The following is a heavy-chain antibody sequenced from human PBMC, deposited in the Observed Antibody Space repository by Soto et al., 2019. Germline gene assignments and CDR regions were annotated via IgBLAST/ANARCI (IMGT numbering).Heavy chain of an antibody. Sequence: GGSLRLSCVASGLTFNNAWMNWVRQAPGKGLEWVGRIRSKSDGGTTDYAAPVKGRFTISRDDSKNMVDLQMSSLKTEDTAVYYCTTEPIFGVVIIYWGQGTLVTVSS. D-gene: IGHD3-3*01. V-gene: IGHV3-15*01. CDR2: IRSKSDGGTT. CDR3: TTEPIFGVVIIY. J-gene: IGHJ4*02. CDR1: GLTFNNAW.